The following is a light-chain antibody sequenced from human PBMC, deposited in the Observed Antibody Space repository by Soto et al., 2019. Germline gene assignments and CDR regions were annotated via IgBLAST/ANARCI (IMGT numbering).Light chain of an antibody. CDR1: QSLLHSNGYNY. Sequence: DTVMTQSPLSLPVTPGEPASISCRSSQSLLHSNGYNYLDWYLQKPGHAPQLLIYLGSNRASGVPDRFSGSGSGTDFTLKISRVEAEDVGVYYCMQALQTPPWTFGQGTKVDIK. J-gene: IGKJ1*01. V-gene: IGKV2-28*01. CDR3: MQALQTPPWT. CDR2: LGS.